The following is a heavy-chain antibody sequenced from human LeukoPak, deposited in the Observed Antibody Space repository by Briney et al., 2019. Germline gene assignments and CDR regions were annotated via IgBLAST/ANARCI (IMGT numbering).Heavy chain of an antibody. CDR2: MNPNSGNT. D-gene: IGHD3-10*01. CDR1: GYTFTSYD. J-gene: IGHJ4*02. V-gene: IGHV1-8*01. CDR3: ARGRLTGYYGSGSLWY. Sequence: ASVKVSCKASGYTFTSYDINWVRQATGQGLEWMGWMNPNSGNTGYAQKFQGRVTMTRNTSITTAYMELSSLRSEDTAVYYCARGRLTGYYGSGSLWYWGQGTLVTVSS.